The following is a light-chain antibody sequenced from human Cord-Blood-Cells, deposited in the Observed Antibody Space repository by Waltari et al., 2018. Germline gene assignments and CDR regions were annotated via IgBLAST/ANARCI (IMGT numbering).Light chain of an antibody. V-gene: IGLV2-23*01. CDR1: SSDVGSYNL. J-gene: IGLJ1*01. CDR3: CSYAGSSTYV. CDR2: EGS. Sequence: QSALTQPASVSGSPGQSITISCTGTSSDVGSYNLVSWYQQHPGKAPKLMIYEGSKPPSGVSNRFSGSKSGNPASLTISGLQAEDEADYYCCSYAGSSTYVFGTGTKVTVL.